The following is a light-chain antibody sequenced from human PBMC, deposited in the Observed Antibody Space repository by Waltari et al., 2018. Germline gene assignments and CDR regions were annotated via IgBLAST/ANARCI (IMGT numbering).Light chain of an antibody. Sequence: QSALTQPASVSGSPGQSITISCTGCSSDVGISNLVPWSLQHPGKAPNLIIYEVIKRPSGVSNRFSGSKSGNTASLTISGLQAEDEADYYCYSYAGGSVFGTGTKVTVL. V-gene: IGLV2-23*02. CDR2: EVI. CDR1: SSDVGISNL. CDR3: YSYAGGSV. J-gene: IGLJ1*01.